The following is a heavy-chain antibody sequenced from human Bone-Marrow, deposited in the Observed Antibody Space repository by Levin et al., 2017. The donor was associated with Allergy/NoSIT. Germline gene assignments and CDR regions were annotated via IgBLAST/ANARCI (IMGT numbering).Heavy chain of an antibody. V-gene: IGHV3-7*01. Sequence: GGSLRLSCAASGFTFSSYWMSWVRQAPGKGLEWVANIKQDGSEKYYVDSVKGRFTISRDNAKNSLYLQMNSLRAEDTAVYYCARDFLGVVPAAIGYDYWGQGTLVTVSS. CDR3: ARDFLGVVPAAIGYDY. CDR1: GFTFSSYW. J-gene: IGHJ4*02. CDR2: IKQDGSEK. D-gene: IGHD2-2*01.